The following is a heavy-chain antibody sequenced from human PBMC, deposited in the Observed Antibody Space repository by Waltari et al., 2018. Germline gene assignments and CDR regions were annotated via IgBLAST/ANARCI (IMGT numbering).Heavy chain of an antibody. Sequence: QVQLQESGPGLVKPSQTLSLTCTVPGGSIRSGGYYWTWIRQHPGKGLEWIGYIYYSGSTYYNPSLKSRVTISVDTSKNQFSLKLSSVTAADTAVYYCARGRFLEWLLSPLDYWGQGTLVTVSS. CDR1: GGSIRSGGYY. V-gene: IGHV4-31*03. CDR2: IYYSGST. J-gene: IGHJ4*02. CDR3: ARGRFLEWLLSPLDY. D-gene: IGHD3-3*01.